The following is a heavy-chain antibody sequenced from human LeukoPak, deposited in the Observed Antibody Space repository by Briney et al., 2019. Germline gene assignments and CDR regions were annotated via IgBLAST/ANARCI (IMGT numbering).Heavy chain of an antibody. CDR1: GFTVSSNY. V-gene: IGHV3-53*01. D-gene: IGHD6-19*01. J-gene: IGHJ4*02. Sequence: GGSLRLSCAASGFTVSSNYMSRVRQAPGKGLEWVSVIYSGGSTYYADSVKGRFTISRDNSKNTLYLQMNSLRAEDTAVYYCASPYSSGWTAFDYWGQGTLVTVSS. CDR3: ASPYSSGWTAFDY. CDR2: IYSGGST.